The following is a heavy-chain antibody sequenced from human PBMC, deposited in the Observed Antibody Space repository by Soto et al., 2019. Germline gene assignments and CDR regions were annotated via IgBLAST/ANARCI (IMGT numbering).Heavy chain of an antibody. J-gene: IGHJ4*02. CDR3: ARDRRDGYRGEVFDF. CDR2: VRHTGNT. D-gene: IGHD5-12*01. V-gene: IGHV4-30-2*01. CDR1: GASISSGDFC. Sequence: QLQLQESGSGLVKPSQTLSLTCSVSGASISSGDFCWSWLRQAPDKALEWIGYVRHTGNTYYPPSLKTRLTISADRSQNQFSLRLTSVTAADTAVYYCARDRRDGYRGEVFDFWGQGIPVIVSS.